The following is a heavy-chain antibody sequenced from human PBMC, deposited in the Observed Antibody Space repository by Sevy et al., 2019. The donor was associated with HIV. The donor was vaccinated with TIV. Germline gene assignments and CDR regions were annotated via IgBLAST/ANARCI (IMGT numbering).Heavy chain of an antibody. J-gene: IGHJ6*02. Sequence: GGSLRLSCTASGFTFSSYSMNWVRQAPGKGLEWVSSISSSSNYIYYADSMKGRFTISRDNAKNSLYLQMNSLRAEDTAVYYCARVVAYCSGGSCFPGYYYGMDVWGQGTTVTVSS. CDR2: ISSSSNYI. CDR1: GFTFSSYS. CDR3: ARVVAYCSGGSCFPGYYYGMDV. V-gene: IGHV3-21*01. D-gene: IGHD2-15*01.